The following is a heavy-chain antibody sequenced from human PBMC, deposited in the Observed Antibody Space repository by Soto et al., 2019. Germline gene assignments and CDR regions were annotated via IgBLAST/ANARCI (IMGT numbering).Heavy chain of an antibody. CDR1: GGSISSSSYY. CDR3: AGFGGYSGYDY. D-gene: IGHD5-12*01. V-gene: IGHV4-39*01. CDR2: IYYSGST. Sequence: SETLSLTCTVSGGSISSSSYYWGWIRQPPGKGLEWIGSIYYSGSTYYNPSLKSRVTISVDTSKNQFSLKLSSVTAADTAVYYCAGFGGYSGYDYWGQGTLVTVSS. J-gene: IGHJ4*02.